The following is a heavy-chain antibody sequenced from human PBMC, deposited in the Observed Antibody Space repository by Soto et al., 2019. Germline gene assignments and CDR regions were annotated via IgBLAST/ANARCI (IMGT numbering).Heavy chain of an antibody. J-gene: IGHJ4*02. CDR1: GYTLTELS. Sequence: GASVKVSCKVSGYTLTELSMHWVRQAPGKGLEWMGGFDPEDGETIYAQKFQGRVTMTEDTSTDTAYMELSSLRSEDTAVYYCATSIVGATNHNARFFDYWGQGTLVTVSS. CDR3: ATSIVGATNHNARFFDY. CDR2: FDPEDGET. V-gene: IGHV1-24*01. D-gene: IGHD1-26*01.